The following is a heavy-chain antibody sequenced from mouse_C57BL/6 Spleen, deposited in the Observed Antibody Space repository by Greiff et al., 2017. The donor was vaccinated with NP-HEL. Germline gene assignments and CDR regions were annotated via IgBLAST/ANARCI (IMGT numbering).Heavy chain of an antibody. Sequence: EVKLMESGGDLVKPGGSLKLSCAASGFTFSSYGMSWVRQTPDKRLEWVATISSGGSYTYYPDSVKGRFTISRDNSKNTLYLQMSSLKSEDTAMYYCASLTHYYFDYWGQGTTLTVSS. V-gene: IGHV5-6*01. CDR2: ISSGGSYT. CDR1: GFTFSSYG. CDR3: ASLTHYYFDY. J-gene: IGHJ2*01. D-gene: IGHD4-1*01.